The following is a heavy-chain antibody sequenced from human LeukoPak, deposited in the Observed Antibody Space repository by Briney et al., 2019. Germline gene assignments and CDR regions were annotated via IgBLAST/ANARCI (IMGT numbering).Heavy chain of an antibody. CDR3: ARDIPGGKRYDSSGYYSPHYFYDYYGMDV. Sequence: ASVKVSCKASGYTFTSYGISWVRQAPGQGLEWMGWISAYNGNTNYAQKLQGRVTMTTDTSTSTAYMELRSLRSDDTAVYYCARDIPGGKRYDSSGYYSPHYFYDYYGMDVWGQGTTVTVSS. D-gene: IGHD3-22*01. J-gene: IGHJ6*02. CDR1: GYTFTSYG. CDR2: ISAYNGNT. V-gene: IGHV1-18*01.